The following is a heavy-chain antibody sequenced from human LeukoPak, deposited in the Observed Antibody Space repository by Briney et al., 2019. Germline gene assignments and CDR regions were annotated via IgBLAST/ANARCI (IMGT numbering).Heavy chain of an antibody. Sequence: SETLSLTCTVSGGSISSSSYYWGWIRQPPGKGLEWIGSIYYSGSTYYNPSLKSRVTISVDTSKNQFSLKLSSVTAADTAVYYCARHHSGSYSDAFDIWGQGTMVTVSS. V-gene: IGHV4-39*01. CDR1: GGSISSSSYY. CDR3: ARHHSGSYSDAFDI. CDR2: IYYSGST. D-gene: IGHD1-26*01. J-gene: IGHJ3*02.